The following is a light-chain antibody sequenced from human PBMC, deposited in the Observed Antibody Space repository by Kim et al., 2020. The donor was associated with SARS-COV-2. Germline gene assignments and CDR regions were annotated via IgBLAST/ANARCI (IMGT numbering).Light chain of an antibody. CDR2: YDR. CDR1: NIGSKS. CDR3: QVWDTNTDHHV. V-gene: IGLV3-21*01. Sequence: SYELTQPPSVSVAPGETARITCEGTNIGSKSVHWYQQRPGRAPVLVIYYDRDRPSGIPERFSGSNSGNTATLTISGVEAGDEADYYCQVWDTNTDHHVFGSGTKVTVL. J-gene: IGLJ1*01.